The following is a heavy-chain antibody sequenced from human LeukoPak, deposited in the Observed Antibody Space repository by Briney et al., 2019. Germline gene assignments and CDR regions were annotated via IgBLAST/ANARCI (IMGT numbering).Heavy chain of an antibody. V-gene: IGHV5-51*01. CDR1: GYSFSSYW. J-gene: IGHJ5*02. CDR3: ARHESDGDYA. D-gene: IGHD3-16*01. CDR2: IYPRDSDT. Sequence: RRESLKISCKGSGYSFSSYWIGWVRQMPGKGLEWMGIIYPRDSDTRYSPSFQGQVTISADKSISTAYLQWSSLKASDTAMYYCARHESDGDYAWGQGTPVTVSS.